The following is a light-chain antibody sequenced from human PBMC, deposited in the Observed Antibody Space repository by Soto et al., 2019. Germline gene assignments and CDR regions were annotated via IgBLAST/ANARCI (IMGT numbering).Light chain of an antibody. CDR1: SSNIGSNI. J-gene: IGLJ3*02. V-gene: IGLV1-44*01. Sequence: QSVLTQPPSASGTPGQRVTISCSGSSSNIGSNIVNWYQQFPGTAPKLLIYSNNQRPSGVPARFSGSKSVTSASLAIRGLQSEDEADYYCAAWDDSLNGWVFGGGTKVTVL. CDR3: AAWDDSLNGWV. CDR2: SNN.